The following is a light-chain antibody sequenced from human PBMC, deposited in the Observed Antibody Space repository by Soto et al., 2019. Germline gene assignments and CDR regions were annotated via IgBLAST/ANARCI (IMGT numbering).Light chain of an antibody. Sequence: DIQMTQSPSSLSASVGDRVTITCRASQAINNYLAWYQQKPGKVPKLLIYTASTLQSGVPSRFSGSGSGTDFTLTTSSLQPEDVATYYCQKYHSAPLTFGGGTKVEIK. CDR2: TAS. CDR1: QAINNY. V-gene: IGKV1-27*01. CDR3: QKYHSAPLT. J-gene: IGKJ4*01.